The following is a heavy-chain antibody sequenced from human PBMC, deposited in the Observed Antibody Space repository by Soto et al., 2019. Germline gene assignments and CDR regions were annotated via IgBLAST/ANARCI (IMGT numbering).Heavy chain of an antibody. D-gene: IGHD6-13*01. CDR3: SKDKDIAAAAYYFDY. V-gene: IGHV3-30*18. Sequence: PLRLSCAASGFTFSNYVMHWVRQAPGKGLEWVAVLSFDGGNKYYADSVKGRFTISRDNSKNTLYLQMNSLRAEDTAVYYCSKDKDIAAAAYYFDYWGQGTLVTVSS. J-gene: IGHJ4*02. CDR2: LSFDGGNK. CDR1: GFTFSNYV.